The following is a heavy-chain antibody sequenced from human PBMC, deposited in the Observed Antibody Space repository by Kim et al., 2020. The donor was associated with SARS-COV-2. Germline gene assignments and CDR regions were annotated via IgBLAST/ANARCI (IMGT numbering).Heavy chain of an antibody. CDR3: AREVARAYSEASH. CDR2: IKPSGRGE. D-gene: IGHD2-15*01. J-gene: IGHJ4*02. Sequence: GGSLRLSCAASGFTFSNYCLTWVRQAPGKGLEWVSNIKPSGRGEHYVDSVRGRFTISRDNAKNSLYLQMNSLRAEDTAIYYCAREVARAYSEASHWGQGTLVTGSS. V-gene: IGHV3-7*03. CDR1: GFTFSNYC.